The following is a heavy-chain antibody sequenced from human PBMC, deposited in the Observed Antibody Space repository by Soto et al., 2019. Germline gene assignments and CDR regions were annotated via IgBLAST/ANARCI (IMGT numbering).Heavy chain of an antibody. CDR2: IIPIFGTA. CDR1: GGTFSSYA. V-gene: IGHV1-69*13. CDR3: ARVPYYYDSSGYYLGY. Sequence: ASVKVSCKASGGTFSSYAISWVRQAPGQGLEWVGGIIPIFGTANYAQKFQGRVTITADESTSTAYMELSSLRSEDTAVYYCARVPYYYDSSGYYLGYWGQGTLVTVSS. J-gene: IGHJ4*02. D-gene: IGHD3-22*01.